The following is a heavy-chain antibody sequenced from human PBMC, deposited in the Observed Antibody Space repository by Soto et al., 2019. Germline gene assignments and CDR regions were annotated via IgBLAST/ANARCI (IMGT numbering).Heavy chain of an antibody. V-gene: IGHV4-39*01. D-gene: IGHD3-3*01. J-gene: IGHJ6*02. CDR2: IYYSGST. CDR1: GGSISSSSCY. CDR3: ARRSRDFWSGYSYYYYYGMDV. Sequence: SETLSLTCTVSGGSISSSSCYWGWIRQPPGKGLEWIGSIYYSGSTYYNPSLKSRVTISVDTSKNQFSLKLSSVTAADTAVYYCARRSRDFWSGYSYYYYYGMDVWGQGTTVTV.